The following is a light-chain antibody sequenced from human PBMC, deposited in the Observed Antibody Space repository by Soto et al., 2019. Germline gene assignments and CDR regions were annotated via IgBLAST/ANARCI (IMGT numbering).Light chain of an antibody. CDR3: QQYGSSPRT. Sequence: EIVLTQSPGTLSLSPGERATLSCRASQSVSSSYLAWYQQKPGQAPRVLIYGASSRATGIPDRFSGSGSGTDFTLTISRLEPEDFAVYYCQQYGSSPRTFGGGTKVEIK. V-gene: IGKV3-20*01. J-gene: IGKJ4*01. CDR1: QSVSSSY. CDR2: GAS.